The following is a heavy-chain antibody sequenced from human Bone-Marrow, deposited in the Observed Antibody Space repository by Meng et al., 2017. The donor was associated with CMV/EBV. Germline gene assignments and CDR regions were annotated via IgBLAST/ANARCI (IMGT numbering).Heavy chain of an antibody. CDR1: GYTFTTYD. Sequence: ASVKVSCKASGYTFTTYDINWVRQASGQGLEWMGWMNPNSGNTGYAQKFQGRVTITRNTSISTAYMELSSLRSEDTAVYYCARDRWVGRIAAPADVWGQGTTVTVSS. D-gene: IGHD6-13*01. V-gene: IGHV1-8*02. CDR3: ARDRWVGRIAAPADV. CDR2: MNPNSGNT. J-gene: IGHJ6*02.